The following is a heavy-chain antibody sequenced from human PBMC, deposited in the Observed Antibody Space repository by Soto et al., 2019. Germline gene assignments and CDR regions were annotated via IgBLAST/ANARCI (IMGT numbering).Heavy chain of an antibody. V-gene: IGHV1-69*13. J-gene: IGHJ6*02. CDR3: ASRNGYCSSTSCFDPYYYYYGMDV. CDR1: GGTFSSYA. D-gene: IGHD2-2*03. Sequence: SVKVSCKASGGTFSSYAISWVRQAPGQGLEWMGGIIPIFGTANYAQKFQGRVTITADESTSTAYMELSSLRSEDTAVYYCASRNGYCSSTSCFDPYYYYYGMDVWVQGTTVTVSS. CDR2: IIPIFGTA.